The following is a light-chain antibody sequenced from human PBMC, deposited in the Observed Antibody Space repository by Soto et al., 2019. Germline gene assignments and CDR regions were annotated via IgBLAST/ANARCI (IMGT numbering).Light chain of an antibody. J-gene: IGKJ4*01. CDR2: GAS. V-gene: IGKV3-20*01. CDR1: QSVSSN. CDR3: QQYGSSPLT. Sequence: EIVLTQSPGTLSLSPGDRATLSCRASQSVSSNLAWYQQKPGQAPRLLIYGASSRATGIPDRFSGSGSGTDFTLTISRLEPEDFAVYYCQQYGSSPLTFGGGTKVDIK.